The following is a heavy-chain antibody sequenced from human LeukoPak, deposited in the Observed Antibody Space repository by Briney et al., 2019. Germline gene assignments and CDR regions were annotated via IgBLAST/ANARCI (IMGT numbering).Heavy chain of an antibody. Sequence: GGSLRLSCAASGFTFSSYGMHWVRQAPGKGLEWVAVIWYDGSNKYCADSVKGRFTISRDNSKNALYLQMNSLRAEDTAVYYCARDLSGYDSNWFDPWGQGTLVTVSS. D-gene: IGHD5-12*01. CDR3: ARDLSGYDSNWFDP. CDR2: IWYDGSNK. V-gene: IGHV3-33*01. CDR1: GFTFSSYG. J-gene: IGHJ5*02.